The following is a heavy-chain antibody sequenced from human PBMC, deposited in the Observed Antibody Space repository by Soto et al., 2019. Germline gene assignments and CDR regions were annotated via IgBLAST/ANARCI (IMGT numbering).Heavy chain of an antibody. CDR2: INPSGGST. CDR1: GYTFTSYY. D-gene: IGHD3-22*01. V-gene: IGHV1-46*01. Sequence: QVQLVQSGAEVKKPGASVKVSCKASGYTFTSYYMHWVRQAPGQGLEWMGIINPSGGSTSYAQKFQGRVTMTRDTSTSTVYMELSSLRSEDTAVYYCARDRYSIRYYYDSSGYHMGAFDIWGQGTMVTVSS. J-gene: IGHJ3*02. CDR3: ARDRYSIRYYYDSSGYHMGAFDI.